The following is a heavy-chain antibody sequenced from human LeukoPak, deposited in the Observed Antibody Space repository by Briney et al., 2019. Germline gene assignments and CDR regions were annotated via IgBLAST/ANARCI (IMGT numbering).Heavy chain of an antibody. D-gene: IGHD2-2*02. CDR1: GGSVSSDSYY. V-gene: IGHV4-61*01. J-gene: IGHJ2*01. Sequence: SETLSLPCTVSGGSVSSDSYYWSWIRQPPAKGLEWIGYIYYSGRNNYDPSLKSRVTISVDTSRNPFSLKLRSVTAADTAVYYCARAPLSYCSSTSCYRYFDLWGRGTLVTVSS. CDR3: ARAPLSYCSSTSCYRYFDL. CDR2: IYYSGRN.